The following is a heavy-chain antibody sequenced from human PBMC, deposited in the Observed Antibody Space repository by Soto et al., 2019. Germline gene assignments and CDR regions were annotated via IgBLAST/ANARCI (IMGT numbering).Heavy chain of an antibody. CDR3: AGGEVIAAAEHYYGMDV. CDR2: ISSSSSYI. J-gene: IGHJ6*02. Sequence: GGSLRLSCAASGFTFSSYSMNWVRQAPGKGLECVSSISSSSSYIYYADSVKGRFTISRDNAKNSLYLRMNSLRAEDTAVYYCAGGEVIAAAEHYYGMDVRGQGTTVPVSS. CDR1: GFTFSSYS. D-gene: IGHD6-13*01. V-gene: IGHV3-21*01.